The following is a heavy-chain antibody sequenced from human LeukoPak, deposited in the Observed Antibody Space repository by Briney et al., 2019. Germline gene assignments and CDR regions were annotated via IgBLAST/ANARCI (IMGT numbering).Heavy chain of an antibody. Sequence: PSETLSLTCTVSGRSISSTSYYWGWIRQPPGKGLEWIGSIYYSGSTNYNPSLKSRVTISVDTSKNQFSLKLSSVTAADTAVYYCATLKRSTPNWFDPWGQGTLVTVSS. J-gene: IGHJ5*02. CDR1: GRSISSTSYY. CDR3: ATLKRSTPNWFDP. CDR2: IYYSGST. V-gene: IGHV4-39*01.